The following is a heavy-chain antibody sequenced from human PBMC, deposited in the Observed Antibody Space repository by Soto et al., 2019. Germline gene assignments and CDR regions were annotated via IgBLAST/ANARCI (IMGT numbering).Heavy chain of an antibody. J-gene: IGHJ4*02. D-gene: IGHD2-15*01. Sequence: ASVRVSCEACGDTFTSYDINWVRQATGQGLEWMGWMNPNSGNTGYAQKFQGRVTITADESRSTAYMELSNLRSEDTAVYYCARESRYCSGGSCYFLHGIDYWGQGSLFTVSS. CDR1: GDTFTSYD. CDR3: ARESRYCSGGSCYFLHGIDY. CDR2: MNPNSGNT. V-gene: IGHV1-8*01.